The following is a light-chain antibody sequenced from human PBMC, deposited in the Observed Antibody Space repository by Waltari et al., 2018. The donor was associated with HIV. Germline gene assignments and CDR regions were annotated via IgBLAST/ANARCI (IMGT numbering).Light chain of an antibody. J-gene: IGLJ3*02. CDR1: SNNVGNQG. V-gene: IGLV10-54*01. CDR2: RNN. Sequence: QAGLTQPPSVSKGLRQTATLTYTGNSNNVGNQGAACLQQHQGHPPKLLSYRNNNRPSGISEGLSASRAGNTASLTITGLQPEDEADYYCSAGDSSLSGWVFGGGTKLTVL. CDR3: SAGDSSLSGWV.